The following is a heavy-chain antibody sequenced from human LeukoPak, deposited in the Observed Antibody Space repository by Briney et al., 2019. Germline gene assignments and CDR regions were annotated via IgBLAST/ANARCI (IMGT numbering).Heavy chain of an antibody. J-gene: IGHJ3*02. V-gene: IGHV1-2*02. Sequence: GASVKVSFKASGYTFTGYYMHWVRQAPGQGLEWMGWINPNGGGTNYAQKFQGRVTMTRDTSISTAYMELSRLRSDDTAVYYCARERREPMVRGVIITRAFDIWGQGTMVTVSS. CDR1: GYTFTGYY. CDR2: INPNGGGT. D-gene: IGHD3-10*01. CDR3: ARERREPMVRGVIITRAFDI.